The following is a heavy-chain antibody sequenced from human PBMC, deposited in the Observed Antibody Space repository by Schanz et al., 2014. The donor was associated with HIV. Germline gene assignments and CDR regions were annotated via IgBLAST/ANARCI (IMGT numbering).Heavy chain of an antibody. D-gene: IGHD5-18*01. CDR3: AREYSTWDRHFDY. V-gene: IGHV1-2*02. Sequence: QVQLVQSGPEVRKPGASVKVSCKASGYTFIDFYIHWVRQAPGQGPEWMGYIKPNSGDTFYAQKFQGRITLTTDSPTNTAYLELRSLTSDDTAVYYCAREYSTWDRHFDYWGQGTLVTVSP. J-gene: IGHJ4*02. CDR2: IKPNSGDT. CDR1: GYTFIDFY.